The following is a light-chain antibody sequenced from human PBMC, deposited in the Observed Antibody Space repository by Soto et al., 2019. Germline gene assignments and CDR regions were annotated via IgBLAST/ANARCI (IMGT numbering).Light chain of an antibody. CDR2: GAS. CDR3: QQYNYWPPLT. V-gene: IGKV3D-15*01. Sequence: IVMTPSPDTLSVSPGERDTLPCRASQSVSTTLAWYQQKPGQAPRLLIYGASTRATGIPARFSGSGSGTEFTLTISSLQSEDFAVYYCQQYNYWPPLTFGGGTKVEIK. J-gene: IGKJ4*01. CDR1: QSVSTT.